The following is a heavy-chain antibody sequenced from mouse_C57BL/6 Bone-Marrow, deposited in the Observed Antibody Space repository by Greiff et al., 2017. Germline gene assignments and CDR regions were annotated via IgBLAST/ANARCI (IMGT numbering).Heavy chain of an antibody. CDR3: ARDRDYGSSFYAMDY. V-gene: IGHV5-4*01. Sequence: VQLKESGGGLVKPGGSLKLSCAASGFTFSSYAMSWVRQTPEKRLEWVATISDGGSYTYYPDNVQGRFTISRDNAKNNLYLQMSHLKSEDTAMYYCARDRDYGSSFYAMDYWGQGTSVTVSS. J-gene: IGHJ4*01. D-gene: IGHD1-1*01. CDR2: ISDGGSYT. CDR1: GFTFSSYA.